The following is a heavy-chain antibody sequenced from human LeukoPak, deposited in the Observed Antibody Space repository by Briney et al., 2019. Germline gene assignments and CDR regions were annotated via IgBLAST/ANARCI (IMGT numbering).Heavy chain of an antibody. CDR3: ARESSCSGGSCYHWFDP. D-gene: IGHD2-15*01. V-gene: IGHV4-31*03. J-gene: IGHJ5*02. Sequence: PSQTLSLTCTVSGGSISSGGYYWSWIRQHPGTGLEWIGYIYYSGSTYYNPSLKSRVTISVDTSKNQFSLKLSSVTAADTAVYYCARESSCSGGSCYHWFDPWGQGTLVTVSS. CDR2: IYYSGST. CDR1: GGSISSGGYY.